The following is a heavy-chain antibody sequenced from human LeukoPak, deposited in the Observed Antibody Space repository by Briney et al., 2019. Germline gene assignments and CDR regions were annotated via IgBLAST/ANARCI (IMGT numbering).Heavy chain of an antibody. D-gene: IGHD3-3*01. CDR3: ARFGGYDFWSGSSLVDP. CDR1: GGSISSYY. J-gene: IGHJ5*02. CDR2: IYYSGST. Sequence: SETLSLTCTVSGGSISSYYWSWIRQPPGKGLGWIGYIYYSGSTNYNPSLKSRVTISVDTSKNQFSLKLSSVTAADTAVYYCARFGGYDFWSGSSLVDPWGQGTLVTVSS. V-gene: IGHV4-59*01.